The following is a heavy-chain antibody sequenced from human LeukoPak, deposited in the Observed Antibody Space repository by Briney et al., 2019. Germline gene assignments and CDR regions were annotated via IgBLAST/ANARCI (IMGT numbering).Heavy chain of an antibody. CDR2: ISAYNGNT. Sequence: PGASVKVSCKASGYTFTSYGISWVRQAPGQGLEWMGRISAYNGNTNYAQKLQGRVTMTTDTSTSTAYMELRSLRSDDTAVYYCAREYSSSGGDSFDPWGQGTLVTVSS. V-gene: IGHV1-18*01. J-gene: IGHJ5*02. CDR3: AREYSSSGGDSFDP. D-gene: IGHD6-13*01. CDR1: GYTFTSYG.